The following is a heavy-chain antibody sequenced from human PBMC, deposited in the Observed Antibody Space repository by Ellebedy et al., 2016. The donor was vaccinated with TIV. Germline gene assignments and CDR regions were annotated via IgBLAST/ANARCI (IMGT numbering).Heavy chain of an antibody. CDR2: INPNNGDI. CDR1: GYTFILYA. V-gene: IGHV1-3*01. J-gene: IGHJ4*02. Sequence: AASVKVSCKASGYTFILYAIHWVRQAPGQSLEWMGWINPNNGDIRYSQNFQDRVTITRDTSASTAYMEVSSLRAEDTAVYFCGTVATTFDYWGQGTLVTVSS. D-gene: IGHD5-24*01. CDR3: GTVATTFDY.